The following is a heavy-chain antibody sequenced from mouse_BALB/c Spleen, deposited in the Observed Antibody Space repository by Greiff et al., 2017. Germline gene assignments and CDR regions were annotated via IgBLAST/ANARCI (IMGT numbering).Heavy chain of an antibody. V-gene: IGHV1-54*03. D-gene: IGHD3-1*01. J-gene: IGHJ4*01. CDR1: GYAFTNYL. CDR2: INPGSGGT. CDR3: ARWSGAMDY. Sequence: QVQLQQSGAELVRPGTSVKVSCKASGYAFTNYLIEWVKQRPGQGLEWIGVINPGSGGTNYNEKFKGKATLTADKSSSTAYMQLSSLTSDDSAVYFCARWSGAMDYWGQGTSVTVSS.